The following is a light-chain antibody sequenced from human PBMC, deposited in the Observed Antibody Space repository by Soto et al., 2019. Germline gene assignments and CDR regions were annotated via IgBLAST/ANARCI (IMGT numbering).Light chain of an antibody. Sequence: EIVMTQSLVTLSVSPGERATLSCRASQSVSSNLAWYQQKPGQAPRLLIYGASTRATGIPARFSGSGSGTEFTLTISSLQSEDFAVYYCQQYNNWPRTFGQGTKVEIK. CDR3: QQYNNWPRT. V-gene: IGKV3-15*01. J-gene: IGKJ1*01. CDR2: GAS. CDR1: QSVSSN.